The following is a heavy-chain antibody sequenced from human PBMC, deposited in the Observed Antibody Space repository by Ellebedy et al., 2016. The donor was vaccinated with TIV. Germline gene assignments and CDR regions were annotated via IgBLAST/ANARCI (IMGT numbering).Heavy chain of an antibody. Sequence: SETLSLXXTVSGDSISRGSVYWSWIRQHPGKGLEWIGSIYDGWNTYDNPSLKGRTTMSVDTSRNQFSLRLTSVSAADTAVYYCVACSNDDTPSGYAGYSYFVFDYWGPGTLVTVSS. CDR3: VACSNDDTPSGYAGYSYFVFDY. V-gene: IGHV4-31*03. CDR2: IYDGWNT. CDR1: GDSISRGSVY. D-gene: IGHD5-18*01. J-gene: IGHJ4*02.